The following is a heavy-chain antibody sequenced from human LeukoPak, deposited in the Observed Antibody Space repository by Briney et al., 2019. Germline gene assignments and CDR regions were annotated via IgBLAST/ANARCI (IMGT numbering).Heavy chain of an antibody. J-gene: IGHJ5*02. D-gene: IGHD2-21*02. CDR2: IHTSGST. Sequence: SSETLSLTCTVSGASISSYYWTWIRQPAGKGPEWIGRIHTSGSTNYNPSLKSRVNVSVDTSKNQFSLKLNSVTAADTAVYYCARVTDPRYNWFDPWGQGTLVTVSS. CDR3: ARVTDPRYNWFDP. V-gene: IGHV4-4*07. CDR1: GASISSYY.